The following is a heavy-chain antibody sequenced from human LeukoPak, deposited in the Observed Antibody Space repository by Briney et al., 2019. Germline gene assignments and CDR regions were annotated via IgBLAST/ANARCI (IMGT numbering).Heavy chain of an antibody. V-gene: IGHV1-18*01. J-gene: IGHJ6*03. CDR3: ANVAKGRYFFYYMDV. CDR1: GYTDNSFG. Sequence: ASVKVSCKTSGYTDNSFGIAWVRQAPGQGLEWIGWISSDNGNTQYADKLQGRVSMTTDRSTNTAYMEVRSLRSDDTAVYFCANVAKGRYFFYYMDVWGKGTTVTVSS. CDR2: ISSDNGNT.